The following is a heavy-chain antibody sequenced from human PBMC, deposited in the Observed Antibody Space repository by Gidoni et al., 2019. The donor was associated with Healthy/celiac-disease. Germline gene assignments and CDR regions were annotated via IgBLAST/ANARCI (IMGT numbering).Heavy chain of an antibody. J-gene: IGHJ6*03. CDR1: GGSISSYY. CDR2: IYYSGST. Sequence: QVQLQESGPGLVKPSETLSLTCTVSGGSISSYYWSWIRQPPGKGLEWIGYIYYSGSTNYNPSLKSRVTISVDTSKNQFSLKLSSVTAADTAVYYCARYGGNSHYYYYMDVWGKGTTVTVSS. D-gene: IGHD2-21*02. V-gene: IGHV4-59*01. CDR3: ARYGGNSHYYYYMDV.